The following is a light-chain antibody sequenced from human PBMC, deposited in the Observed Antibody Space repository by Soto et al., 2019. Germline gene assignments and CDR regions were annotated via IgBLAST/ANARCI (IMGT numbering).Light chain of an antibody. J-gene: IGKJ4*01. CDR1: QGVGSY. CDR3: QQVESYPST. Sequence: DIQLTQSPSFLSASVGDRVTITCRASQGVGSYLSWYQQRPGKAPKLLIYAASTLQSGVPSRFSGSGSGTDFTLTISSLQPEDFATYFCQQVESYPSTFGGGTKVDIK. V-gene: IGKV1-9*01. CDR2: AAS.